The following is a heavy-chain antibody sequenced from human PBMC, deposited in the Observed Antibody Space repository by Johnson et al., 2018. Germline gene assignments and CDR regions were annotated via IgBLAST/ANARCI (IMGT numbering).Heavy chain of an antibody. CDR1: GGSITSNNW. J-gene: IGHJ6*03. D-gene: IGHD4-17*01. Sequence: QVQLQESGPGLVKPSETLSLTCTVSGGSITSNNWWNWVRQSPGKGLEWIGEIYHNGRSNYNPSLKNRATISVDKSKNQFSLKLTSATAADRGVYYVTGDRDDGDYGPREYYYSMDVWGKGTTVTV. CDR3: TGDRDDGDYGPREYYYSMDV. V-gene: IGHV4-4*02. CDR2: IYHNGRS.